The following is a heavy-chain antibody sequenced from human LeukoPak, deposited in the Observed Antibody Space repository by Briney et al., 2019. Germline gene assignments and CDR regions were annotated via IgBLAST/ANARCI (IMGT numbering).Heavy chain of an antibody. CDR1: GYTFTGYY. V-gene: IGHV1-2*02. CDR2: INPNTGGT. J-gene: IGHJ5*02. D-gene: IGHD1-26*01. Sequence: ASVKVSCKASGYTFTGYYIHWVRQAPGQGLEWMGWINPNTGGTNYAQKFQGRVTMTRDTSISTVYMELSRLRSDDSAMYYCARVGPRYNWFDPRGQGTLVTVSS. CDR3: ARVGPRYNWFDP.